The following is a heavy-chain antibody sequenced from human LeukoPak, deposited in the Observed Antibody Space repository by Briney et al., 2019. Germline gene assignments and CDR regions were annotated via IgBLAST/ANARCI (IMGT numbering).Heavy chain of an antibody. D-gene: IGHD1-26*01. Sequence: GGSLRLSCEASGFTFSSYPMHWVRQAPGKGLEWVAVILYVGGNDYYADSVKGRFTISRDNSKNTLYLQMNSLRAEDTAFYYCARDPASGSYDGYFDYWGQGTLVTVSS. CDR1: GFTFSSYP. V-gene: IGHV3-30-3*01. J-gene: IGHJ4*02. CDR3: ARDPASGSYDGYFDY. CDR2: ILYVGGND.